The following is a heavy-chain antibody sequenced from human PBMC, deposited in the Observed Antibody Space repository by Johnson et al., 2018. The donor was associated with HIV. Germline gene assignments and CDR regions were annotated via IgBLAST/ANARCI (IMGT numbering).Heavy chain of an antibody. CDR3: ARDKRDYDFWGGDAFDI. CDR1: GFTFSSYG. D-gene: IGHD3-3*01. Sequence: QVQLVESGGGVVQPGRSLRLSCAASGFTFSSYGMHWVRQAPGKGLEWVAVISYDGSNKYYPDSVKGRFTISRDNSKNTLYLQMNSLRAEDTAVDYCARDKRDYDFWGGDAFDIWGQGTMVTVSS. V-gene: IGHV3-30*03. J-gene: IGHJ3*02. CDR2: ISYDGSNK.